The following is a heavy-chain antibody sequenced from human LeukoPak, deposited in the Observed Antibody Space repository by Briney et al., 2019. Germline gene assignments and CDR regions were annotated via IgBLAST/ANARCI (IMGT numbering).Heavy chain of an antibody. CDR3: ARDPGGGSSPDY. Sequence: ASVKVSCKASGGTFSSYAISWVRQAPGQVLEWMGWISAYNGNTNYAQKLQGRVTMTTDTSTSTAYMELRSLRSDDTAVYYCARDPGGGSSPDYWGQGTLVTVSS. V-gene: IGHV1-18*01. CDR2: ISAYNGNT. J-gene: IGHJ4*02. D-gene: IGHD6-13*01. CDR1: GGTFSSYA.